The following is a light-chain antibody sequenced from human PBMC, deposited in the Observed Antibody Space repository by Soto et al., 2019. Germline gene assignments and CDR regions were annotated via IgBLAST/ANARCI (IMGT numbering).Light chain of an antibody. V-gene: IGKV3-15*01. CDR1: ESVSSN. CDR2: GAS. CDR3: QQYNNWPQT. J-gene: IGKJ1*01. Sequence: EIVMTQSPATPSVSPGERATLSCRASESVSSNLAWNQQKPGQAPRLLIYGASTRATGIPARFSGSGSGTEFTLTISSLQSEYFAVYYCQQYNNWPQTFGQGTKVEIK.